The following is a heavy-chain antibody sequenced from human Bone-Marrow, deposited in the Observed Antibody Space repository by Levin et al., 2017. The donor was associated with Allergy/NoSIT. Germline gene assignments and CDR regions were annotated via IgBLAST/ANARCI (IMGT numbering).Heavy chain of an antibody. CDR1: GFTFSSYW. Sequence: AGGSLRLSCAASGFTFSSYWMSWVRQAPGKGLEWVANIKQDGSEKYYVDSVKGRFTISRDNAKNSLYLQMNSLRAEDTAVYYCASLIVVVPAAIISGYYYGMDVWGQGTTVTVSS. J-gene: IGHJ6*02. CDR2: IKQDGSEK. CDR3: ASLIVVVPAAIISGYYYGMDV. V-gene: IGHV3-7*01. D-gene: IGHD2-2*01.